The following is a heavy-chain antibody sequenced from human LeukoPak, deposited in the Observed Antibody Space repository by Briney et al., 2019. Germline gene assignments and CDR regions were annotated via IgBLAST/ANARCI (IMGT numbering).Heavy chain of an antibody. V-gene: IGHV1-2*02. CDR2: ITPSDGA. Sequence: AASVKVSCKSSGYTFTAYAMHWVRQAPGQGLEWMGWITPSDGANYEQKFQGRVTMTRDTSMSTAYMDLNRLTSDDTAVYFCARDRYGDGFAHFDYWGQGTLVTVSS. CDR1: GYTFTAYA. CDR3: ARDRYGDGFAHFDY. J-gene: IGHJ4*02. D-gene: IGHD5-24*01.